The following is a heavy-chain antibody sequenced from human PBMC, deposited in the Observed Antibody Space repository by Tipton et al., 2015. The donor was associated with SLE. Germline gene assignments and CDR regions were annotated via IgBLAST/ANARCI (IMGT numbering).Heavy chain of an antibody. CDR1: GRSFSGYY. J-gene: IGHJ4*02. CDR3: ARTSARHGGY. D-gene: IGHD3-10*01. V-gene: IGHV4-34*01. Sequence: LRLSCAVYGRSFSGYYWSWIRQPPGKGLEWIGEINHTGSTNYNPSLKSRVTISVDTSKNQFSLKLSSVTAADAAVYYCARTSARHGGYWGQGTLVTVSS. CDR2: INHTGST.